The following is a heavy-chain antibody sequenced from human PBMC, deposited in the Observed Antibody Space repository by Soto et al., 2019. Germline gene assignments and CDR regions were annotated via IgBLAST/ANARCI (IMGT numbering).Heavy chain of an antibody. CDR1: GYTFTSYY. CDR2: INPSGGST. J-gene: IGHJ6*02. D-gene: IGHD1-26*01. CDR3: ARVVRELMDYSYYYGMDV. V-gene: IGHV1-46*01. Sequence: ASVKVSCKASGYTFTSYYMHWVRQAPGQGLEWMGIINPSGGSTSYAQKFQGRVTMTRDTSTSTVYMELSSLRSEDTAVYYFARVVRELMDYSYYYGMDVWGQGTTVTVSS.